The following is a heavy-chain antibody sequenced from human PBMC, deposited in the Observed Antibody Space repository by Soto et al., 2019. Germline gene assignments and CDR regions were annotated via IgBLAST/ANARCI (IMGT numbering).Heavy chain of an antibody. CDR1: GYTFTSYD. D-gene: IGHD3-22*01. J-gene: IGHJ6*02. V-gene: IGHV1-8*01. CDR3: ARGPDRYYYYGMDV. Sequence: QVQLVQSGAEVKKPGASVKVSCKASGYTFTSYDINWVRQATGQGLEWMGWMNPNSGNTGYAQKFQGRVTMTRNTSISTAYMELSSLRSEGTAVYYCARGPDRYYYYGMDVWGQGTTVTVSS. CDR2: MNPNSGNT.